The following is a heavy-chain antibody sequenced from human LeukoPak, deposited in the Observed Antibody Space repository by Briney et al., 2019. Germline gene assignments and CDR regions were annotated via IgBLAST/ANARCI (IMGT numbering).Heavy chain of an antibody. J-gene: IGHJ6*03. CDR3: ARGPLYEYSSSGNYMDV. CDR1: GYTFTSYA. V-gene: IGHV7-4-1*02. CDR2: INTNTGNP. Sequence: VASVKVSCKASGYTFTSYAMNWVRQAPGQGLEWMGWINTNTGNPTYAQGFTGRFVFSLDTSVSTAYLQISSLKAEDTAVYYCARGPLYEYSSSGNYMDVWGKGTTVTVSS. D-gene: IGHD6-6*01.